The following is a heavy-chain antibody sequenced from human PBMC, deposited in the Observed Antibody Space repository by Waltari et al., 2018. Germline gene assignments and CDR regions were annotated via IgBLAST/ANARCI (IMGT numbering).Heavy chain of an antibody. CDR3: AKDQEHY. CDR2: VSYDGSKK. J-gene: IGHJ4*02. CDR1: GFTFSSYG. Sequence: QVQLVESGGGVVQPGRSLRLSCAASGFTFSSYGMHWVRQAPGKRLEWVPVVSYDGSKKYYADSVKGRFTISRNNSKNTLYLRMNSLRAEDTAVYYCAKDQEHYWGQGTLVTVSS. D-gene: IGHD1-26*01. V-gene: IGHV3-30*18.